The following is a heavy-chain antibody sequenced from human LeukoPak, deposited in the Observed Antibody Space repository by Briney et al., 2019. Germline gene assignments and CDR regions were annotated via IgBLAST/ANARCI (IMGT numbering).Heavy chain of an antibody. D-gene: IGHD3-3*01. J-gene: IGHJ4*02. V-gene: IGHV1-69*05. CDR1: GGTFSSYA. CDR3: AREPRVRFMEWPLDY. Sequence: SVKVSCKASGGTFSSYAISWVRQAPGQGREWMGRIIPIFGTANYAQKFQGRVTITTDESTSTAYMELSSLRSEDTAVYYCAREPRVRFMEWPLDYWGQGTLVTVSS. CDR2: IIPIFGTA.